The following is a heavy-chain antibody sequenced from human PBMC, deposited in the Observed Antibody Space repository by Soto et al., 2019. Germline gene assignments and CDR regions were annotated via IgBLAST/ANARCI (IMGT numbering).Heavy chain of an antibody. V-gene: IGHV4-59*08. CDR1: GGSISSYY. Sequence: PSETLSLTCTVSGGSISSYYWSWIRQPPGKGLEWIGYTYYSGSTNYNPSLKSRVTISVDTSKNQFSLKLSSVTAADTAVYYCARHGRYCSSTSCYWGFDPWGQGTLVTVSS. CDR2: TYYSGST. J-gene: IGHJ5*02. CDR3: ARHGRYCSSTSCYWGFDP. D-gene: IGHD2-2*01.